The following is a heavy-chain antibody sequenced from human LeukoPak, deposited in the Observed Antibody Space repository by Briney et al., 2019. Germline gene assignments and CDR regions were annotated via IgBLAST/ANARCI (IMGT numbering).Heavy chain of an antibody. CDR2: IYYSGST. CDR3: ARVLRGSSGWTPFDF. D-gene: IGHD6-19*01. Sequence: ASETLSLTCIVSGGSFSNSNYNWDWVRQPPGERLEWIGSIYYSGSTFYNPSLKSRVTISVDTSKSQLSLKLSSVTAADTAVYYCARVLRGSSGWTPFDFWGQGTLVTVSS. J-gene: IGHJ4*02. V-gene: IGHV4-39*01. CDR1: GGSFSNSNYN.